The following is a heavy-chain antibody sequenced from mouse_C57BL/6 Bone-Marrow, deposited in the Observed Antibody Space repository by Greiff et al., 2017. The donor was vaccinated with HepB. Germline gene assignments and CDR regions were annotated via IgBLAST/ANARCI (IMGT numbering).Heavy chain of an antibody. V-gene: IGHV1-72*01. D-gene: IGHD2-3*01. J-gene: IGHJ2*01. CDR1: GYTFTSSW. CDR3: ARKDDGYSPFDY. CDR2: IDPNSGGT. Sequence: VQLQQPGAELVKPGASVKLSCKASGYTFTSSWMHWVKQRPGRGLEWIGGIDPNSGGTKYNEKFKSKATLTVDKPSSTAYMQLSSLKSEDSAVYYCARKDDGYSPFDYWGQGTTLTVSS.